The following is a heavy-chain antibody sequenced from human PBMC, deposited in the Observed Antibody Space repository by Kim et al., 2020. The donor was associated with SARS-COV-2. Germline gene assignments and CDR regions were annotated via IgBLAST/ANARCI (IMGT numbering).Heavy chain of an antibody. V-gene: IGHV3-23*01. CDR1: GFNFGIYA. CDR2: IGGIDGAT. CDR3: ARDPRTAALSTAHFDP. D-gene: IGHD2-2*01. Sequence: GGSLRLSCAASGFNFGIYAMSWVRQAPGKGLEWVSTIGGIDGATFYADSVKGRFTISRDNSKNTLYLQMNSLRTEDTAMYYCARDPRTAALSTAHFDPWGQGALVTVSS. J-gene: IGHJ4*03.